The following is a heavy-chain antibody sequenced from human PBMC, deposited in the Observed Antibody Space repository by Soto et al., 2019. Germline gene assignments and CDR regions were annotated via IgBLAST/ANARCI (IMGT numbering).Heavy chain of an antibody. CDR2: ISSSGSST. D-gene: IGHD1-7*01. Sequence: EVQLLESGGGLVQPGGSLRLSCAASGFTFRSHAMSWVRQSPGKGLEWVSAISSSGSSTYYADSVKGRFTISRDDSKDTVYLQMNSLTVEDTAVYYCGERGTTPANYYDYWGQGTLVTVSS. J-gene: IGHJ4*02. CDR3: GERGTTPANYYDY. V-gene: IGHV3-23*01. CDR1: GFTFRSHA.